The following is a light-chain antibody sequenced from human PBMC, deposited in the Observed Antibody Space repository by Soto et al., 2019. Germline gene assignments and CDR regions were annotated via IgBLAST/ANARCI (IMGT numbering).Light chain of an antibody. CDR2: DVS. V-gene: IGLV2-14*01. CDR3: SSYASSSTL. CDR1: SSDVGGYNY. Sequence: QSALTQPASVSGSPGQSITISCIGTSSDVGGYNYVSWYQQHPGKAPKLMLYDVSNRPSGVSNRFSGSKSGNTASLTISGLQAEDEADYYCSSYASSSTLFGTGTKLTV. J-gene: IGLJ1*01.